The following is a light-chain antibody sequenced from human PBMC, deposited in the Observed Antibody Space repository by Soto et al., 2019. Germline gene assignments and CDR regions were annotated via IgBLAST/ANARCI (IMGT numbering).Light chain of an antibody. J-gene: IGLJ1*01. CDR3: SSYSRSINYV. CDR2: EVN. V-gene: IGLV2-8*01. Sequence: QSALTPPPSESGSPGQSVTISCTRTNNDIGGYTYVSWYQQLPGKAPKLMIYEVNKRPSAIPDRFSGSKSGNTASLPVSGLQPEDEAEYFCSSYSRSINYVFGTGTNLTVL. CDR1: NNDIGGYTY.